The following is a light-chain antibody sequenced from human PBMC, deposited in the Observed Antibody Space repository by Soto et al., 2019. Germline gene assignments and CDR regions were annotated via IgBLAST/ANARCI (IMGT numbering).Light chain of an antibody. CDR3: SSYTSSSTV. CDR1: SSDVGGYNY. V-gene: IGLV2-14*01. CDR2: EVS. Sequence: QSALTQPASVSGSPGQSITISCTGTSSDVGGYNYVSWYQQHPAKAPKLRIYEVSNRRSGFSKRFSGSKSGNTASLTIAGVQAEDGADYYCSSYTSSSTVFGGGTKLTVL. J-gene: IGLJ3*02.